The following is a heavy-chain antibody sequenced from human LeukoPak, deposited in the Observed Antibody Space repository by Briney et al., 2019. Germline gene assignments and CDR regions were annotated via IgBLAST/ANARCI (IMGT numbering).Heavy chain of an antibody. Sequence: GGSLRLSCAASGFTFSNYWMHWVRQVPGKGLVWVSRINDDGSATFYADSVKGRFTISRDNAKNSLYLQMNSLRAEDTAVYYCASEHSGNYYRPFDYWGQGTLVTVSS. D-gene: IGHD1-26*01. J-gene: IGHJ4*02. V-gene: IGHV3-74*01. CDR2: INDDGSAT. CDR3: ASEHSGNYYRPFDY. CDR1: GFTFSNYW.